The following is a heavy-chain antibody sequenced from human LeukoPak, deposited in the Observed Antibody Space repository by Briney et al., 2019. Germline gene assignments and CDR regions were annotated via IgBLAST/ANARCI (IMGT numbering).Heavy chain of an antibody. Sequence: GGSLRLSCAASGFTFSGYAMHWVRQAPGKGLEWVALISYNGNYEDCAQSVKGRFTISRDNSKNTLFLQMNSLRPEDTAVYYCSSASSGQPDYWGQGTLVTVSS. CDR1: GFTFSGYA. V-gene: IGHV3-30*04. CDR3: SSASSGQPDY. CDR2: ISYNGNYE. J-gene: IGHJ4*02. D-gene: IGHD1-1*01.